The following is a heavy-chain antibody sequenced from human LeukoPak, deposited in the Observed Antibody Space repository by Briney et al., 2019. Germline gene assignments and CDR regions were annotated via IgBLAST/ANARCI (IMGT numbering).Heavy chain of an antibody. V-gene: IGHV3-23*01. D-gene: IGHD1-26*01. CDR2: ISGSGGST. Sequence: PGGSLRLSCAASGFTFSSYAMSWVRQAPGKGLEWVSAISGSGGSTYYADSVKGRFTISRDNSKNTLYLQMNSLRAEDTAVYYCAKDLEAWRGSYNYFDYWGQGTLVTVSS. CDR3: AKDLEAWRGSYNYFDY. CDR1: GFTFSSYA. J-gene: IGHJ4*02.